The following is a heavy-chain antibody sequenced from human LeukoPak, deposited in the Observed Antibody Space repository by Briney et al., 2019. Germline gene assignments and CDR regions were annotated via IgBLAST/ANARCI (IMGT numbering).Heavy chain of an antibody. CDR3: ARGRLRSLGFDP. D-gene: IGHD4-17*01. CDR2: INHSGST. V-gene: IGHV4-34*01. CDR1: GGSFSGYY. Sequence: SEXLSLTCAVYGGSFSGYYWSWIRQPPGKGLEWIGEINHSGSTNYNPSLTSRVTISVETYKNQFSLKLSSVTAADTAVYYCARGRLRSLGFDPWGQGTLVTVSS. J-gene: IGHJ5*02.